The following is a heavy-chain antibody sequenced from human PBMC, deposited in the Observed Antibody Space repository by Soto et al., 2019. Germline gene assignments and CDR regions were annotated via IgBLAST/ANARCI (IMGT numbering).Heavy chain of an antibody. CDR1: GGSISSGGYS. CDR2: IYHSGST. J-gene: IGHJ4*02. V-gene: IGHV4-30-2*01. CDR3: ARAFGVVVPAYYFDY. D-gene: IGHD2-2*01. Sequence: SETLSLTCAVSGGSISSGGYSWRWIRQPPGKGLEWIGYIYHSGSTYYNPSLKSRVTISVDRSKNQFSLKLSSVTAADTAVYYCARAFGVVVPAYYFDYWGQGTLVTVSS.